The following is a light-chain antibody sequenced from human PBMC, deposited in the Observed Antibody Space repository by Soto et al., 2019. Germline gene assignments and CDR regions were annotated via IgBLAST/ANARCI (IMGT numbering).Light chain of an antibody. CDR2: EVT. V-gene: IGLV2-8*01. Sequence: QSALTQPPSASGSPGQSVTISCTGTSSDVGKYNYVSWYQQHPGKAPKLMIYEVTKRPSGVPDRFSGSKSGNTASLTVSGLQTEDEADYYCSSYGGFNNVLFGGGTKLTVL. J-gene: IGLJ2*01. CDR1: SSDVGKYNY. CDR3: SSYGGFNNVL.